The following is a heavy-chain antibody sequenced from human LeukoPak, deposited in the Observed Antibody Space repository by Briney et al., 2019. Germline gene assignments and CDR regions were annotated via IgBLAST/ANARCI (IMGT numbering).Heavy chain of an antibody. CDR1: GFTFSSYW. CDR2: INTDGSST. CDR3: ARDGSGNYVYNWFDP. D-gene: IGHD3-10*01. J-gene: IGHJ5*02. Sequence: GGSLRLSCAASGFTFSSYWMHWVRQAPGKGLVWVSRINTDGSSTTYADSVKGRFTISRDNAENTLYLQMTSLRAEDTAVYYCARDGSGNYVYNWFDPWGQGTLVTVSP. V-gene: IGHV3-74*01.